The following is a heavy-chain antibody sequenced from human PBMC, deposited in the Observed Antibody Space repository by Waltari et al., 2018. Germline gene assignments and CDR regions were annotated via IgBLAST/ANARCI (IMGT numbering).Heavy chain of an antibody. V-gene: IGHV3-23*01. CDR2: VSVNGGST. CDR3: XKHASGGRGXXGHLDDY. Sequence: EXQLLESGGGFVQPGESLXLSCAASGFTXNNYAXSWVRXAPGKGRGWVSAVSVNGGSTYYAXSVKGRFTXSRDXSNXTVSLXMXSLRAEDTXXYYCXKHASGGRGXXGHLDDYXGRGILVTVXS. CDR1: GFTXNNYA. J-gene: IGHJ4*02. D-gene: IGHD5-12*01.